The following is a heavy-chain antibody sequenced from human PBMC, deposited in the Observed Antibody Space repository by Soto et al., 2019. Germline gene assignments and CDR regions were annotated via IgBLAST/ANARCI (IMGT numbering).Heavy chain of an antibody. Sequence: SETLSLTCTVSGGSISSGDYYWSWIRQPPGKGLEWIGYIYYSGSTYYNPSLKSRVTISVDTSKNQFSLKLSSVTAADTAVYYCARVRTTGTHNWFHPCGQRTLVTVSS. CDR1: GGSISSGDYY. CDR3: ARVRTTGTHNWFHP. CDR2: IYYSGST. J-gene: IGHJ5*02. D-gene: IGHD4-4*01. V-gene: IGHV4-30-4*01.